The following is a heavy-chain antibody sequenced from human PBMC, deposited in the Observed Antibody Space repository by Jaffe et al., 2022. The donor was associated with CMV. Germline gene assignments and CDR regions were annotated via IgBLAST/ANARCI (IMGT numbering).Heavy chain of an antibody. V-gene: IGHV3-48*03. Sequence: EVQLVESGGGLVQPGGSLRLSCVASKFTFSRYEMNWVRQAPGKGLEWVSYISSSSGAVYYADSVKGRFAISRDNARDSLYLQMNSLRVGDTAIYYCARAGLPTLGYGDYGFDVWGQGTLVTVSS. CDR2: ISSSSGAV. D-gene: IGHD4-17*01. CDR3: ARAGLPTLGYGDYGFDV. CDR1: KFTFSRYE. J-gene: IGHJ5*02.